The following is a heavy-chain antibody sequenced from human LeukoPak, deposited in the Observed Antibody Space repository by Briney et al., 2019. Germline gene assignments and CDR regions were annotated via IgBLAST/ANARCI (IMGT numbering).Heavy chain of an antibody. CDR2: INTNTGNP. D-gene: IGHD6-13*01. Sequence: ASVKVSCKASGYTFTSYAMNWVRQAPGQGLEWMGWINTNTGNPMYAQGFTGRFVFSLDTSVSTAYLQISSLKAEDTAVYYCARDSSSWYFHYYYYYYMDVWGKGTTVTVSS. V-gene: IGHV7-4-1*02. J-gene: IGHJ6*03. CDR1: GYTFTSYA. CDR3: ARDSSSWYFHYYYYYYMDV.